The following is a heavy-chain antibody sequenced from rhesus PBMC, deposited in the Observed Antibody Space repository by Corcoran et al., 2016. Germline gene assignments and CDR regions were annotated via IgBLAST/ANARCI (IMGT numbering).Heavy chain of an antibody. D-gene: IGHD3-3*01. CDR2: ISGSSGST. CDR3: ARGYTIFGLVTTFDY. V-gene: IGHV4-65*01. CDR1: GGSISSSNW. J-gene: IGHJ4*01. Sequence: QVQLQESGPRLVKPSETLSLTCAVSGGSISSSNWWSWIRQPPGKGLEWIGYISGSSGSTYYNPSLKSRVTISTDTSKNQFSRKLSSVTAADTAVYYCARGYTIFGLVTTFDYWGQGVLVTVSS.